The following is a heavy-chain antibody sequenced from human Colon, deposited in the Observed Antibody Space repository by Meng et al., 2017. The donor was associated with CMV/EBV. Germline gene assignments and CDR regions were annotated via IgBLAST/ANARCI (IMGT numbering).Heavy chain of an antibody. V-gene: IGHV1-18*01. CDR2: ISAYNGNT. CDR3: ARVVVVPADYYTMDV. J-gene: IGHJ6*02. Sequence: SVKVSCKASGYTFTSYGISWVRQAPGQGLEWMGWISAYNGNTNYAQKLQGRVTMTTDTSTSTAYMELRSLRSDDTAVYYCARVVVVPADYYTMDVWGQGTTVTVSS. D-gene: IGHD2-2*01. CDR1: GYTFTSYG.